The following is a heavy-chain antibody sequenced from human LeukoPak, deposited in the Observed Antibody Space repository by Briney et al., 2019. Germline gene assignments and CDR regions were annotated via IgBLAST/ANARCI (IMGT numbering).Heavy chain of an antibody. CDR3: AREESSGWSKALFYYYYYGMDV. CDR1: GGTFSSYA. CDR2: IIPILGIA. D-gene: IGHD6-13*01. Sequence: ASVKVSCKASGGTFSSYAISWVRQAPGQGLEWMGRIIPILGIANYAQKFQGRVTITADKSTSTAYMELSSLRSEDTAVYYCAREESSGWSKALFYYYYYGMDVWGQGTTVTVSS. V-gene: IGHV1-69*04. J-gene: IGHJ6*02.